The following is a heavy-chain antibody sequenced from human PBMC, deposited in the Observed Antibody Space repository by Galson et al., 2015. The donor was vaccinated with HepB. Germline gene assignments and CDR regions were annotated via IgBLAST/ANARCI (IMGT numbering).Heavy chain of an antibody. V-gene: IGHV1-18*04. J-gene: IGHJ4*02. D-gene: IGHD3-10*01. Sequence: SVKVSCKASGYTFTSYGISWVRQAPGQRLEWMGWINAGNGNTKYSQKFQGRVTITRDTSASTAYMELSSLRSEDTAVYYCATKSSAGSATLLDYWGQGTLVTVSS. CDR2: INAGNGNT. CDR3: ATKSSAGSATLLDY. CDR1: GYTFTSYG.